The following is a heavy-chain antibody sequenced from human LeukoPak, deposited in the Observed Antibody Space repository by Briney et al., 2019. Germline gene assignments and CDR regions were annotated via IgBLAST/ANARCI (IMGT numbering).Heavy chain of an antibody. CDR2: ISSSGSTI. CDR1: GFTFSDYY. D-gene: IGHD6-6*01. J-gene: IGHJ3*02. V-gene: IGHV3-11*01. Sequence: GGSLRLSCAASGFTFSDYYMSWIRQAPGKGLEWVSYISSSGSTIYYTDSVKGRFTISRDNAKNSLYLQMNSLRAEDTAVYYCARYGIAARPGDAFDIWGQGTMVTVSS. CDR3: ARYGIAARPGDAFDI.